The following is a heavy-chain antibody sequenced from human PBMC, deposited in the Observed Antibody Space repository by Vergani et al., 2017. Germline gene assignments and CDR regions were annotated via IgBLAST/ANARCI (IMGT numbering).Heavy chain of an antibody. V-gene: IGHV4-39*01. CDR3: ARGGGNSGADAFDI. D-gene: IGHD4-23*01. J-gene: IGHJ3*02. CDR2: IYYTGTT. Sequence: QLQLQESGPGLVKPSETLSLTCTVSGVSIGSNSYYWGWIRQPPGKGLEWIGTIYYTGTTYYNEAHKSRLTISVDTSKNQFSLNLTSVTAADTAVYYCARGGGNSGADAFDIWGQGTMVTVSS. CDR1: GVSIGSNSYY.